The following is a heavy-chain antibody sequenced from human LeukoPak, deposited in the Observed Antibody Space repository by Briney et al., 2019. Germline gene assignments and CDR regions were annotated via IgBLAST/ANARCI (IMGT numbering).Heavy chain of an antibody. CDR3: TRVYDGSGSYNYYGMDV. CDR2: IRSKAYGGTT. V-gene: IGHV3-49*03. D-gene: IGHD3-10*01. J-gene: IGHJ6*02. CDR1: GFTFGDYA. Sequence: GGSLRLSCTASGFTFGDYAMSWFRQAPGKGLEWVGFIRSKAYGGTTEYAASVKGRFTISRDDSKSIAYLQMNSLKTEDTAVYYCTRVYDGSGSYNYYGMDVWGQGATVTVSS.